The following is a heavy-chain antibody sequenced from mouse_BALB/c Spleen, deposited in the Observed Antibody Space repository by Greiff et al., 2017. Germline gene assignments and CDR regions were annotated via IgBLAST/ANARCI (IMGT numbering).Heavy chain of an antibody. CDR1: GFTFSSFG. D-gene: IGHD1-1*02. Sequence: DVHLVESGGGLVQPGGSRKLSCAASGFTFSSFGMHWVRQAPEKGLEWVAYISSGSSTIYYADTVKGRFTISRDNPKNTLFLQMTSLRSEDTAMYYCARSLWGDYWGQGTTLTVSS. CDR3: ARSLWGDY. CDR2: ISSGSSTI. V-gene: IGHV5-17*02. J-gene: IGHJ2*01.